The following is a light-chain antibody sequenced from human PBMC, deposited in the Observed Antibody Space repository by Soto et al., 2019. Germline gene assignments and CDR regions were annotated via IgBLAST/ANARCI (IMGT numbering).Light chain of an antibody. J-gene: IGLJ3*02. CDR1: GSNVGASYD. CDR3: QSYANVLRGPL. CDR2: KNN. V-gene: IGLV1-40*01. Sequence: QSVLTQPPSVSGAPGQTITMSCTGSGSNVGASYDVHWYQVLPGAGPRLLIYKNNNRPSGFPDRFSGSKSGNSASLAIPVLRAEEEADYYCQSYANVLRGPLFGGETQLTV.